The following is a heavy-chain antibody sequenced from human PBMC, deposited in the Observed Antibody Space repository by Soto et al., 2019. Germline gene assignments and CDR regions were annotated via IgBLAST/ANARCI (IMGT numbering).Heavy chain of an antibody. V-gene: IGHV3-23*01. CDR3: ANNRVLVPAMYHFDY. CDR2: ISGDGGTT. CDR1: GFTFSSYA. J-gene: IGHJ4*02. D-gene: IGHD2-2*01. Sequence: EVQLLESGGGLVQPGGSLRLSCAASGFTFSSYAMNWVRQAPGKGLEWASIISGDGGTTSYADSVKGRFTISRDNSKNTLYLQMTSLRAEDTAVYYCANNRVLVPAMYHFDYWGQGTLVTVSS.